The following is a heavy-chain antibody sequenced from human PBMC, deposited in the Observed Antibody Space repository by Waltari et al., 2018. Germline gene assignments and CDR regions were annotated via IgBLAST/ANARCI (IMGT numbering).Heavy chain of an antibody. CDR2: LDPEDGET. CDR1: GFTFTDYY. D-gene: IGHD3-3*01. V-gene: IGHV1-69-2*01. Sequence: EVQLVQSGAEVKKPGATVKISCKVSGFTFTDYYIHWVQQAPGKGLEWMGLLDPEDGETIYAEKFQGRVTMTADMSTHTAHMEVSSLRSEDTAVYYCAHTSFGRLGWFDPWGQGTLVTVSS. J-gene: IGHJ5*02. CDR3: AHTSFGRLGWFDP.